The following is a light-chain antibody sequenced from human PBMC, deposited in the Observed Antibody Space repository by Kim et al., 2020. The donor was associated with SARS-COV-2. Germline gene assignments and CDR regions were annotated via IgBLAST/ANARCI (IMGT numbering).Light chain of an antibody. CDR1: KLGDKY. CDR3: QAWDSSTL. Sequence: SYELTQPPSVSVSPGQTASITCSGDKLGDKYACWYQQKPGQSPVLVTYQDSKRPSGIPERFSGSNSGNTATLTISGTQAMDEADYYCQAWDSSTLFGGGTQLTVL. V-gene: IGLV3-1*01. J-gene: IGLJ2*01. CDR2: QDS.